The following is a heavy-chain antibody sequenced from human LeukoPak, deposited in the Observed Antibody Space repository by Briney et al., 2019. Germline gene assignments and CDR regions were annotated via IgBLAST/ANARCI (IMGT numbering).Heavy chain of an antibody. CDR1: GFTFSRSW. V-gene: IGHV3-7*01. J-gene: IGHJ4*02. CDR2: IKQDGSEK. D-gene: IGHD3-16*01. Sequence: GGSLRLSCAASGFTFSRSWMSWVRQAPGKGLEWVANIKQDGSEKYYVDSVKGRFTISRDNAKNSLYLQMNSLRAEDTAVYYCSRLGGVRPDFDYWGQGTLVTVSS. CDR3: SRLGGVRPDFDY.